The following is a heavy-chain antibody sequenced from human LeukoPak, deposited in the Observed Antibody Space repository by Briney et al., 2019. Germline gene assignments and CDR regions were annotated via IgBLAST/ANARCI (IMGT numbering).Heavy chain of an antibody. CDR1: GYTFTSYG. Sequence: ASVKVSCKASGYTFTSYGISWVRQAPGQGLEWMGWISAYNGNTNHAQKLQGRVTMTTDTSTSTAYMELRSLRSDDTAVYYCARELRGYSYGYDPDYYYYGMDVWGQGTTVTVSS. CDR3: ARELRGYSYGYDPDYYYYGMDV. V-gene: IGHV1-18*01. J-gene: IGHJ6*02. CDR2: ISAYNGNT. D-gene: IGHD5-18*01.